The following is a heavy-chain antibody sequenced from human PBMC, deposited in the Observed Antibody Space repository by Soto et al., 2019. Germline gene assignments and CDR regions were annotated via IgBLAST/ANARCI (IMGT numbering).Heavy chain of an antibody. CDR1: GFTFSRHG. Sequence: GGSLRLSCAASGFTFSRHGMHWVRQAPGKGLEWVAIIWYDGSNEYYADSVRGRFTISRDNSKNTLYLQMNSLRADDTAVYYCARDYTSSGYGLVYWGQGALVTVSS. J-gene: IGHJ4*02. V-gene: IGHV3-33*01. CDR3: ARDYTSSGYGLVY. CDR2: IWYDGSNE. D-gene: IGHD5-12*01.